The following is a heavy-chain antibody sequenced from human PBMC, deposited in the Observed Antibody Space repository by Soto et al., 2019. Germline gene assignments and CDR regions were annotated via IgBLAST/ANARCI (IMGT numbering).Heavy chain of an antibody. D-gene: IGHD2-2*02. Sequence: ASVKVSCKASGGTFSSYAISWVRQAPGQGLEWMGWIIPIFGTANYAQKFQGRVTITADESTSTAYMELSSLRSEDTAVYYCARIHGDIVVVPAAINNCAFDIWGQGTMVTVSS. V-gene: IGHV1-69*13. CDR1: GGTFSSYA. J-gene: IGHJ3*02. CDR3: ARIHGDIVVVPAAINNCAFDI. CDR2: IIPIFGTA.